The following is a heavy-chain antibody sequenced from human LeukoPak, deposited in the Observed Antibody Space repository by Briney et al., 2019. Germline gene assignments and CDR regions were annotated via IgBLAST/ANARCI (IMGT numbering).Heavy chain of an antibody. D-gene: IGHD5-12*01. CDR2: IYYSGST. CDR1: GGSISSYY. CDR3: ASAIVATISYFDY. Sequence: SETLSLTCTVSGGSISSYYWSWIRQPPGKGLEWIGYIYYSGSTYYNPSLKSRVTISVDTSKNQFSLKLSSVTAADTAVYYCASAIVATISYFDYWGQGTLVTVSS. J-gene: IGHJ4*02. V-gene: IGHV4-59*12.